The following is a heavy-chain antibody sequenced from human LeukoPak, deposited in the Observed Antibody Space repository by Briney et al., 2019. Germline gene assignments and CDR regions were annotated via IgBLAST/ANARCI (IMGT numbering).Heavy chain of an antibody. CDR1: GFSFSSCA. CDR2: ISGSGGST. J-gene: IGHJ4*02. CDR3: AKVGSGTG. V-gene: IGHV3-23*01. D-gene: IGHD6-19*01. Sequence: GGSLTLSCAASGFSFSSCAMLWVGQAPGKGQEWDSAISGSGGSTYYANSVKGRLIISRDNSKNTPSQECISLRAKDTLLYYCAKVGSGTGWSQGTLVTVSS.